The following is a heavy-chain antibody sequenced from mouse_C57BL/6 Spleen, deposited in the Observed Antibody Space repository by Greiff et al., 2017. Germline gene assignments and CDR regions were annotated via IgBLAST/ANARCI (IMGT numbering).Heavy chain of an antibody. CDR2: ISDGGSYT. Sequence: EVKLLESGGGLVKPGGSLKLSCAASGFTFSSYAMSWVRQTPEKRLEWVATISDGGSYTYYPDNVKGRFTISRDNAKNNLYLQMSHLKSEDTAMYYCARDLYDYDPHYYAMDYWGQGTSVTVSS. J-gene: IGHJ4*01. CDR3: ARDLYDYDPHYYAMDY. V-gene: IGHV5-4*01. D-gene: IGHD2-4*01. CDR1: GFTFSSYA.